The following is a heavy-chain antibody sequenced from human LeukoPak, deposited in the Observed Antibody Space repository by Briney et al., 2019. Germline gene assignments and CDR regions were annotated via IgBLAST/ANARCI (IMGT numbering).Heavy chain of an antibody. CDR2: ICNSSSYI. CDR3: ATRNYCSSTSCRSHYYYYGMDV. Sequence: GGALRLSCAAPGSPFYSYALKRGRPAPGEGAGVVSSICNSSSYIYYADSVKGRFTISRDNAKNSLYLQMNSLRAEDTAVYYCATRNYCSSTSCRSHYYYYGMDVWGQGTTVTVSS. CDR1: GSPFYSYA. D-gene: IGHD2-2*01. V-gene: IGHV3-21*01. J-gene: IGHJ6*02.